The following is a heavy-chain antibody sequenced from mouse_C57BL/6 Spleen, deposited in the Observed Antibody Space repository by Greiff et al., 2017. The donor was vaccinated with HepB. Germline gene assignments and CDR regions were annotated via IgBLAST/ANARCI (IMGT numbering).Heavy chain of an antibody. V-gene: IGHV5-4*01. CDR2: ISDGGSYT. J-gene: IGHJ4*01. CDR3: ARERLRRYAMDY. Sequence: EVKVVESGGGLVKPGGSLKLSCAASGFTFSSYAMSWVRQTPEKRLEWVATISDGGSYTYYPDNVKGRFTISRDNAKNNLYLQMSHLKSEDTAMYYCARERLRRYAMDYWGQGTSVTVSS. CDR1: GFTFSSYA. D-gene: IGHD2-4*01.